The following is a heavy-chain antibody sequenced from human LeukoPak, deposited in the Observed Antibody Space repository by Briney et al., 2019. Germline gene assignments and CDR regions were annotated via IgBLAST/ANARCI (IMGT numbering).Heavy chain of an antibody. CDR1: GFTVSSNY. D-gene: IGHD1-14*01. V-gene: IGHV3-53*01. CDR2: INSGGRT. CDR3: AKTGAVAYSSVVY. Sequence: GGSLRLSCAVSGFTVSSNYMSWVRQAPGKGLEWVSVINSGGRTYYADSVKGRFTISRDNSKNTLYLQMNSLRADDTAVYYCAKTGAVAYSSVVYWGQGTLVTVSS. J-gene: IGHJ4*02.